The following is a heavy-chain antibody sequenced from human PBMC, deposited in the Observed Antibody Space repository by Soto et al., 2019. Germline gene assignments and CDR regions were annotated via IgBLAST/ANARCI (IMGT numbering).Heavy chain of an antibody. J-gene: IGHJ3*02. CDR2: IYYSGST. Sequence: PSETLSLTCSVSGGSISSYYWSWTRQPPGKGLEWIGYIYYSGSTNYNPSLKSRVTISVDTSKNQFSLKLSSVTAADTAVYYCARDMVHYDFWSVGAFDIWGQGTMVTVSS. V-gene: IGHV4-59*01. CDR3: ARDMVHYDFWSVGAFDI. D-gene: IGHD3-3*01. CDR1: GGSISSYY.